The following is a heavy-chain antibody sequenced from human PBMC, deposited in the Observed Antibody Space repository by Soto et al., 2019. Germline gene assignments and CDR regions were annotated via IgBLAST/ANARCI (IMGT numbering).Heavy chain of an antibody. V-gene: IGHV3-23*01. CDR3: AKDAVYNDGLWLMDH. D-gene: IGHD2-21*01. Sequence: EVQLLESGGGLVQPGGSLRLSCTASGLPHSSFAMMWVRQAPGKGLECVSAIYGNGGGIEYADSVKGRFTISRDNSKNTVYLQMTDMRADDTAVYYCAKDAVYNDGLWLMDHWGQGTQVTVSS. CDR2: IYGNGGGI. J-gene: IGHJ4*02. CDR1: GLPHSSFA.